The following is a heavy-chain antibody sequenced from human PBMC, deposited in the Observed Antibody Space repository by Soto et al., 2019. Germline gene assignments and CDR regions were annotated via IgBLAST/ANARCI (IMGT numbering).Heavy chain of an antibody. CDR3: ARDRYQWGSSGWNVRYFDY. V-gene: IGHV1-2*02. J-gene: IGHJ4*02. Sequence: ASVKVSCKASGYTFTGYYMHWVRQAPGQGLEWMGWINPNSGGTNYAQKFQGRATMTRDTSISTAYMELSRLRSDDTAVYYCARDRYQWGSSGWNVRYFDYWGQGTLVTVSS. D-gene: IGHD6-19*01. CDR1: GYTFTGYY. CDR2: INPNSGGT.